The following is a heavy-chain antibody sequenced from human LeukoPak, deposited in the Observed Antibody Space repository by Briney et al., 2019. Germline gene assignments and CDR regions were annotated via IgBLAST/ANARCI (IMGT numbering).Heavy chain of an antibody. Sequence: SSETLSLTRTDPGGSICIYYWSSMRQTAGKGLEWIGRIYTSGSTKYNPSLKSRVTMSVDTPKNQFSLKLSAVPAADTAVYYCARDFLPYCSSTSCYVDLSFKRDNDAFDIWGQGTMVTVSS. V-gene: IGHV4-4*07. D-gene: IGHD2-2*01. CDR3: ARDFLPYCSSTSCYVDLSFKRDNDAFDI. J-gene: IGHJ3*02. CDR1: GGSICIYY. CDR2: IYTSGST.